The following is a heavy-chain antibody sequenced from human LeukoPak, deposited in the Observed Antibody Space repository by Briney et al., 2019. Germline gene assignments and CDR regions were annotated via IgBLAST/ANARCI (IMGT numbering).Heavy chain of an antibody. CDR1: GFTFSSYA. CDR3: AKGWCTSCWKGMGFQH. Sequence: PGGSLRLSCAASGFTFSSYAMHWVRQAPGEGPEWVAFIRYDGSNKYYADSVKGRFTISRDNSKNTLYLQMNSLRAEDTAVYYCAKGWCTSCWKGMGFQHWGQGTLVTVSS. V-gene: IGHV3-30*02. CDR2: IRYDGSNK. J-gene: IGHJ1*01. D-gene: IGHD2-2*01.